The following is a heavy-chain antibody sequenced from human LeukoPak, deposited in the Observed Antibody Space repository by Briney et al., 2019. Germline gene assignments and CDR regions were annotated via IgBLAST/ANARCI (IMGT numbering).Heavy chain of an antibody. J-gene: IGHJ4*02. Sequence: GGSLRLSCAASGFTFSSYGMHWVRQAPGKGLEWVAVISYDGSNKYYADSVKGRFTISRDNSKNTLYLQMNSLRAEDTAVYYCAKDRGSGYGYFDYWGQGTLVTVSS. V-gene: IGHV3-30*18. CDR3: AKDRGSGYGYFDY. CDR2: ISYDGSNK. CDR1: GFTFSSYG. D-gene: IGHD3-22*01.